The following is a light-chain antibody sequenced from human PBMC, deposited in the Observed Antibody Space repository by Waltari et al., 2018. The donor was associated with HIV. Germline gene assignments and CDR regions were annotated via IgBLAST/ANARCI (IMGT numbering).Light chain of an antibody. CDR1: NIASKN. V-gene: IGLV3-9*01. CDR3: QVWDSSTGV. J-gene: IGLJ3*02. Sequence: SYELPQQLSVSVALGQTARITCGGNNIASKNVHWYQQKPGQAPVLVIYRDNIRPSGIPERFSGSNSGNTAILSISRAQAEDEGDYYCQVWDSSTGVFGGGTNLTVL. CDR2: RDN.